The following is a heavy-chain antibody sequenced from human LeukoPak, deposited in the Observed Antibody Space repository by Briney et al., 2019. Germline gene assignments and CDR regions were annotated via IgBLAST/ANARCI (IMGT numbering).Heavy chain of an antibody. CDR3: ASHVTVLGTRGFDF. Sequence: KSSETLSLTCAVSGDSITSHSWWSWVRQPPGKGLEWIGEVHHGGASNYDPSLESRVTLSVDKSKNRFSLNLRSVTAADTATYYCASHVTVLGTRGFDFWGRGTLVTVS. J-gene: IGHJ4*02. D-gene: IGHD6-19*01. V-gene: IGHV4-4*02. CDR1: GDSITSHSW. CDR2: VHHGGAS.